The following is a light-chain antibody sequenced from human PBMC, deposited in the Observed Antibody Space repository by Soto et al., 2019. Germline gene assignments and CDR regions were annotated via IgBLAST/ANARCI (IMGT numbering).Light chain of an antibody. CDR2: DAS. Sequence: EIVLTQSPATLSLSPGARATLSCRASQSVRSSLAWFQQKPGQAPRLLIYDASKRATGIPARFSGSASGADFTLPISSLEPGDFAVYYCQQRSDWPPELTFGGGTKVDIK. V-gene: IGKV3-11*01. CDR1: QSVRSS. J-gene: IGKJ4*01. CDR3: QQRSDWPPELT.